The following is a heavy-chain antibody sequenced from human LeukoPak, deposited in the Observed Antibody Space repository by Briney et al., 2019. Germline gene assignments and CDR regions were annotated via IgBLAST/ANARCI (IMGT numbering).Heavy chain of an antibody. CDR2: ISSSVGNT. Sequence: GGSLRLSCVAFGFTFRNYAMNWVRQAPGKGLEWVSIISSSVGNTYYADSVKGRFTISRDNSKNTLYLQMSSLRAEDTAVYYCAKDPREYDSSRRDYWGQGTLVTVSS. D-gene: IGHD1-1*01. J-gene: IGHJ4*02. V-gene: IGHV3-23*01. CDR1: GFTFRNYA. CDR3: AKDPREYDSSRRDY.